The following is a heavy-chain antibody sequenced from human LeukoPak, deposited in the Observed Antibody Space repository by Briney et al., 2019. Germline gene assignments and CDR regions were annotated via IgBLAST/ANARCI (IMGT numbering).Heavy chain of an antibody. CDR3: ARIRSVSTYYFDY. V-gene: IGHV1-3*01. D-gene: IGHD2-2*01. Sequence: GASVKVSCKASGYTFTSSAMHWVRQAPGQRLEWMGWINAGNGNTKYSQKFQGRVTITRDTSASTAYMELSSLRSEDTAVYYCARIRSVSTYYFDYWGQGILVTVSS. CDR2: INAGNGNT. CDR1: GYTFTSSA. J-gene: IGHJ4*02.